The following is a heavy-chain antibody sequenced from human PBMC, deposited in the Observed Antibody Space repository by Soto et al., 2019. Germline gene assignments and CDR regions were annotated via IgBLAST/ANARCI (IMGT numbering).Heavy chain of an antibody. CDR1: GFTFSSYG. J-gene: IGHJ4*02. CDR3: ARDGYCSGGSCYSVPVFDY. Sequence: QVQLVESGGGVVQPGRSLRLSCAASGFTFSSYGMHWVRQAPGKGLEWVAVIWYDGSNKYYADSVKGRSTISRDNSKNTLKLQMNSLSAEDTAVYYCARDGYCSGGSCYSVPVFDYWGQGTLVTVAS. D-gene: IGHD2-15*01. CDR2: IWYDGSNK. V-gene: IGHV3-33*01.